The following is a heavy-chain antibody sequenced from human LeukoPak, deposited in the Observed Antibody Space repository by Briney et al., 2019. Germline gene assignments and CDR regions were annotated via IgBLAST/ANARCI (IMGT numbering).Heavy chain of an antibody. D-gene: IGHD2-15*01. CDR3: ARSGGVCSGGSCHGGGDFDY. J-gene: IGHJ4*02. CDR1: GGSISSGSYY. CDR2: IYTSGST. Sequence: TSETLSLTCTVSGGSISSGSYYWSWIRQPAGKGLEWIGRIYTSGSTNYNPSLKSRVTISVDTSKNQFSLKLSSVTAADTAVYYCARSGGVCSGGSCHGGGDFDYWGQGTLVTVSS. V-gene: IGHV4-61*02.